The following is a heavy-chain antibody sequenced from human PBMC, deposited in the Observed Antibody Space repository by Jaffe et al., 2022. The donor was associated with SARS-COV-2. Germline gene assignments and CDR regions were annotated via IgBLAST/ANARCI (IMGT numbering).Heavy chain of an antibody. V-gene: IGHV4-39*01. CDR3: ARSRGRLFADLAYCGGDCSDAFDI. CDR1: GGSISSSSYY. J-gene: IGHJ3*02. D-gene: IGHD2-21*02. CDR2: IYYSGST. Sequence: QLQLQESGPGLVKPSETLSLTCTVSGGSISSSSYYWGWIRQPPGKGLEWIGSIYYSGSTYYNPSLKSRVTISVDTSKNQFSLKLSSVTAADTAVYYCARSRGRLFADLAYCGGDCSDAFDIWGQGTMVTVSS.